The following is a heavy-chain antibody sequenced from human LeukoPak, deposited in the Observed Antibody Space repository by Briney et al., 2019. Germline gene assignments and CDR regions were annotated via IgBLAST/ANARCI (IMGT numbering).Heavy chain of an antibody. CDR2: MNPNSGNT. CDR3: ARGHSNDRGGIIRYFDWPAPFDDY. J-gene: IGHJ4*02. D-gene: IGHD3-9*01. Sequence: ASVKVSCKASGYTFTSYDINWVRQATGQGLEWMGWMNPNSGNTGYAQKFQGRVTMTRNTSISTAYMELSSLRSEDTAVYYCARGHSNDRGGIIRYFDWPAPFDDYWGQGTLVTVSS. CDR1: GYTFTSYD. V-gene: IGHV1-8*01.